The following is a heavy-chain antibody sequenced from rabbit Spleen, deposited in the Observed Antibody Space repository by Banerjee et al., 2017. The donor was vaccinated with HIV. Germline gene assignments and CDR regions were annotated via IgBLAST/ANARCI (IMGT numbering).Heavy chain of an antibody. D-gene: IGHD4-1*01. CDR3: ARDYNSGWDL. CDR2: IDPVFGIA. J-gene: IGHJ4*01. V-gene: IGHV1S7*01. CDR1: GFAFTTYY. Sequence: QLEESGGGLVQPGGSLTLSCKASGFAFTTYYMSWVRQAPGKGLEWIGSIDPVFGIANYANWVNGRFTISRDNAQNTVDLRINSLTAADTATYFCARDYNSGWDLWGPGTLVTVS.